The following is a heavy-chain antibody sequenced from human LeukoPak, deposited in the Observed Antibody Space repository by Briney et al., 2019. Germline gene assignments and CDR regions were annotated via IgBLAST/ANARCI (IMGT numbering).Heavy chain of an antibody. CDR2: ISWNSGSI. V-gene: IGHV3-9*01. CDR3: AKDIKYSSSSGAFDI. Sequence: GGSLRLSCAASGLTFGDYAMHWVRQAPGKGLEWVSGISWNSGSIDYADSVKGRFTISRDNAKNSLYLQMNSLRAEDTALYYCAKDIKYSSSSGAFDIWGQGTMVTVSS. J-gene: IGHJ3*02. D-gene: IGHD6-6*01. CDR1: GLTFGDYA.